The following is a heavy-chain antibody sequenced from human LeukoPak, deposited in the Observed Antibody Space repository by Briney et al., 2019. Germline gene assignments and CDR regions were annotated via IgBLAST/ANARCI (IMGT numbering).Heavy chain of an antibody. Sequence: SETLSLTCTVSGGSISSYYWSWIRQPAGKGLEWIGRIYTSGSTNYNPSLKSRVTMSVDTSKNQFSLKLSSVTAADTAVYYCASGSYYYDSSGCGAFDIWGQGTMVTVSS. CDR3: ASGSYYYDSSGCGAFDI. CDR1: GGSISSYY. D-gene: IGHD3-22*01. V-gene: IGHV4-4*07. J-gene: IGHJ3*02. CDR2: IYTSGST.